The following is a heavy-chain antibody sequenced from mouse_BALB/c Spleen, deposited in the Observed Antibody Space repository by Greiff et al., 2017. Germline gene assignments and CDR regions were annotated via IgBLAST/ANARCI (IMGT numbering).Heavy chain of an antibody. CDR2: IRNKANGYTT. V-gene: IGHV7-3*02. CDR1: GFTFTDYY. Sequence: EVQLVQSGAGLVQPGGSLRLSCATSGFTFTDYYMSWVRQPPGKALEWLGYIRNKANGYTTEYSAYVKARFTISRDNSKSILYLQMNTLRAEDSANNYGGRGTGGRHAMDDWGEGTAGTVSS. CDR3: GRGTGGRHAMDD. J-gene: IGHJ4*01.